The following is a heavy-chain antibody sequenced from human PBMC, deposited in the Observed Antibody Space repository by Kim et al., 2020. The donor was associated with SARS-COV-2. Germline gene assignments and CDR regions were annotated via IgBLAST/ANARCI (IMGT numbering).Heavy chain of an antibody. CDR3: GRDPNGDYVGAFDF. CDR1: GFTFKNYA. V-gene: IGHV3-23*01. D-gene: IGHD4-17*01. J-gene: IGHJ3*01. CDR2: IFSGGGT. Sequence: GGSLRLSCAASGFTFKNYAMTWVRQAPGKGLEWVSSIFSGGGTYYTDSVKVRFTISRDNSENTLYLQINNLRAEDTARYFCGRDPNGDYVGAFDFWGQGT.